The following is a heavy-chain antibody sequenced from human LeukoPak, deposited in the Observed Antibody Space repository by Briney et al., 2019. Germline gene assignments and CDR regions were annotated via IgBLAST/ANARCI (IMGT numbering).Heavy chain of an antibody. CDR2: INPTGGLT. J-gene: IGHJ3*02. V-gene: IGHV1-46*01. Sequence: ASSVKVSCKASGYTLTDNYMHWVRQAPGQGLEWMGIINPTGGLTSYTQKFQGRVTMTRDTSASTVYMELSSLRSDDTAVYYCARGYGSGSPDPFFDIWGQGTMVTVSS. D-gene: IGHD3-10*01. CDR1: GYTLTDNY. CDR3: ARGYGSGSPDPFFDI.